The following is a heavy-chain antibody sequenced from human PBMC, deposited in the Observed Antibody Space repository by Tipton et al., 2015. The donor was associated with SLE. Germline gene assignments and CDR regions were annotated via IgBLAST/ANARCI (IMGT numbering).Heavy chain of an antibody. V-gene: IGHV4-31*03. D-gene: IGHD3-22*01. Sequence: LRLSCTVSGGSISSGGYYWSWIRQYPGKGLEWIGYISYSGSTNYNSSLKSRLTISVDTSKNQFSLNLKSVTAADTAVYHCARGYYESNGYYSFDYWGLGALVTVSS. CDR3: ARGYYESNGYYSFDY. CDR2: ISYSGST. CDR1: GGSISSGGYY. J-gene: IGHJ4*02.